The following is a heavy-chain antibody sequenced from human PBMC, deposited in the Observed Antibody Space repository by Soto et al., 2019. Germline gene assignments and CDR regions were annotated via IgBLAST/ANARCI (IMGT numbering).Heavy chain of an antibody. Sequence: SVKVSCKASGYTFTSYGISWVRQAPGQGLEWMGGIIPIFGTANYAQKFQGRVTIIADESTSTAYMELSSLRSEDTAVYYCATDSSKWPLDYWGQGTLVTVSS. CDR1: GYTFTSYG. D-gene: IGHD6-13*01. CDR3: ATDSSKWPLDY. J-gene: IGHJ4*02. CDR2: IIPIFGTA. V-gene: IGHV1-69*13.